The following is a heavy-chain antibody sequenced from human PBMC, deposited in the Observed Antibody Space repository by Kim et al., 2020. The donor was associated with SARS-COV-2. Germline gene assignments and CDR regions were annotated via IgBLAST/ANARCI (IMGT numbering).Heavy chain of an antibody. D-gene: IGHD3-3*01. CDR2: IYYSAST. J-gene: IGHJ3*01. CDR3: ARRLIRITIFGVAYDA. CDR1: GGSISSSSYY. V-gene: IGHV4-39*01. Sequence: SETLSLTCTVSGGSISSSSYYWGWIRQPPGKGLEWLGSIYYSASTSYNWSLKSRVTIFVDTSKNQFSLKLSSVTAADTAVYYCARRLIRITIFGVAYDA.